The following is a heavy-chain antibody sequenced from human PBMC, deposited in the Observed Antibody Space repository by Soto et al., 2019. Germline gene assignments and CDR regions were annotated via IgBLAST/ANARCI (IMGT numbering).Heavy chain of an antibody. J-gene: IGHJ5*02. D-gene: IGHD1-26*01. CDR1: GFTFSSYS. Sequence: EVQLVESGGGLVQPGGSLRLSCAASGFTFSSYSMNWVRQAPGKGLEWVSYISSSSSTIYYADSVKGRFTISRDNANNSLDLQMNSLRDEDTAVYYCASDGLVGATIIVWFDPWGQGTLVTVSS. V-gene: IGHV3-48*02. CDR2: ISSSSSTI. CDR3: ASDGLVGATIIVWFDP.